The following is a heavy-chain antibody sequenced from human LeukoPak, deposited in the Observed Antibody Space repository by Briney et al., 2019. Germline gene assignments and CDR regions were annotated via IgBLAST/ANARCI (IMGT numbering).Heavy chain of an antibody. CDR2: IYYSGST. Sequence: AETLSLTCTVSGDSISSSSYYWGWIRQPPGQGLEWIGSIYYSGSTYYNPSIKSRVTISVDTSKNQFSLKLSSVTAADTAVYYCARTSSGWSQNDYWGQGTLVTVSS. D-gene: IGHD6-19*01. V-gene: IGHV4-39*01. CDR3: ARTSSGWSQNDY. CDR1: GDSISSSSYY. J-gene: IGHJ4*02.